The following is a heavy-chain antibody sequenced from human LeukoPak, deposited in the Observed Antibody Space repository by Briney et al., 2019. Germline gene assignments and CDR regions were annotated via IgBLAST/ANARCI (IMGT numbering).Heavy chain of an antibody. Sequence: SVRVSCKASGYPFSAHFLNWVRQAPGQGLEWMGGIIPIFGTANYAQKFQGRVTITADESTSTAYMELSSLRSEDTAVYYCAGGNYDPSFDYWGQGTLVTVSS. CDR3: AGGNYDPSFDY. CDR2: IIPIFGTA. J-gene: IGHJ4*02. V-gene: IGHV1-69*13. CDR1: GYPFSAHF. D-gene: IGHD3-22*01.